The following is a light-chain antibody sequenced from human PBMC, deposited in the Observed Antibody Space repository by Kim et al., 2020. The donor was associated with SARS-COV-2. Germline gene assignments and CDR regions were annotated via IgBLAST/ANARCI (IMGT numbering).Light chain of an antibody. CDR1: KLGDKY. CDR2: QDS. CDR3: QAWDSSTVV. J-gene: IGLJ2*01. V-gene: IGLV3-1*01. Sequence: VSPGQTASLTCSGDKLGDKYACWYQQKPGQSPVLVIYQDSKRPSGIPERFSGSNSGNTATLTISGTKAMDEADYYCQAWDSSTVVFGGGTQLTVL.